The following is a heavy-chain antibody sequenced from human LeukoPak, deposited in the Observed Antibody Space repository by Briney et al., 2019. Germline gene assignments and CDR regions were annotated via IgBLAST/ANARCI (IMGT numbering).Heavy chain of an antibody. Sequence: GGSLRLSCAASGFTFSDAWMSWVRQAPGKGLEWVGRIKSESDGGAKDYPAPVKGRFTISRDDSKNTLYLQMNSLKTDDTAVYYCTTAGDFWGNDYWGQGTLVTVSS. CDR2: IKSESDGGAK. CDR3: TTAGDFWGNDY. D-gene: IGHD3-3*01. J-gene: IGHJ4*02. V-gene: IGHV3-15*01. CDR1: GFTFSDAW.